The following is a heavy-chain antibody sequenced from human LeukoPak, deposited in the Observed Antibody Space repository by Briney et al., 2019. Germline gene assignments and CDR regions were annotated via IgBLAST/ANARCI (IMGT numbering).Heavy chain of an antibody. CDR3: ARVSPGGAFDI. CDR2: IYSGGST. D-gene: IGHD3-10*01. Sequence: PGGSLRLSCAASGFTVGSNYMSWVRQAPGKGLEWVSVIYSGGSTYYADSVKGRFTISRDNSKNTLYLQMNSLRAEDTAVYYCARVSPGGAFDIWGQGTMVTVSS. J-gene: IGHJ3*02. CDR1: GFTVGSNY. V-gene: IGHV3-53*01.